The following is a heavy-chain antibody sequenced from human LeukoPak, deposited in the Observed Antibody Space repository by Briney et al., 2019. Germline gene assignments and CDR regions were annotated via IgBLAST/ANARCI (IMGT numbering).Heavy chain of an antibody. V-gene: IGHV1-2*06. J-gene: IGHJ4*02. CDR3: ARIMVRGAIHY. Sequence: ASVKVSCKASGYTFTNYGISWVRQAPGQGLEWMGRINPNSGGTNYAQKFQGRVTMTRDTSISTAYMELSRLRSDDTAVYYCARIMVRGAIHYWGQGTLVTVSS. CDR1: GYTFTNYG. CDR2: INPNSGGT. D-gene: IGHD3-10*01.